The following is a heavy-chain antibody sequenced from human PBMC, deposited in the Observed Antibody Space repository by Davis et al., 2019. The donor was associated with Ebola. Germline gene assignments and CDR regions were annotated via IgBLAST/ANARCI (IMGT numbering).Heavy chain of an antibody. CDR3: ARGHTGAIIYDYVWGSYRTDAFDI. CDR2: INHSGST. J-gene: IGHJ3*02. V-gene: IGHV4-34*01. D-gene: IGHD3-16*02. Sequence: SETLSLTCAVYGGSFSGYYWSWIRQPPGKGLEWIGEINHSGSTNYNPSLKSRVTISVDTSKNQFSLKLSSVTAADTAVYYCARGHTGAIIYDYVWGSYRTDAFDIWGQGTMVTVSS. CDR1: GGSFSGYY.